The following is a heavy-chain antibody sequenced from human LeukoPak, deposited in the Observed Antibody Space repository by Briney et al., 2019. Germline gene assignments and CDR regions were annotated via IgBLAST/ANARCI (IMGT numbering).Heavy chain of an antibody. V-gene: IGHV3-53*01. CDR3: VRGVGVSRFNYLDP. J-gene: IGHJ5*02. CDR1: GLTVSSNY. Sequence: GGSLRLSCAASGLTVSSNYMTWVRQAPGKGLEWVSIIYSGGTTYYADSVKGRFTISRDNSKNTLYLQVKSLRAEDTAVYYCVRGVGVSRFNYLDPWGQGTLVIVSS. D-gene: IGHD1-7*01. CDR2: IYSGGTT.